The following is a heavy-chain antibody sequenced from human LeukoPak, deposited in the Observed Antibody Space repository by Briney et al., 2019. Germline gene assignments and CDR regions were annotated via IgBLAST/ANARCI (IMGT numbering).Heavy chain of an antibody. CDR2: IYYSGST. Sequence: PSETLSLTCTVSGGSIRSYYWSWIRQPPGKGLEWIGYIYYSGSTNYNPSLKSRVTISVDTSKNQFSLKLSSVTAADTAVYYCARTTQSYHGMDVWGQGTTVTVSS. D-gene: IGHD1-14*01. CDR1: GGSIRSYY. V-gene: IGHV4-59*08. CDR3: ARTTQSYHGMDV. J-gene: IGHJ6*02.